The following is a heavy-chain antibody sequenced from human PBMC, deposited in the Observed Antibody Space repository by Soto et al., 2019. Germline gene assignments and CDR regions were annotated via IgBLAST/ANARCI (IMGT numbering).Heavy chain of an antibody. J-gene: IGHJ5*01. V-gene: IGHV4-59*01. CDR1: GGSIKNYC. D-gene: IGHD2-21*01. CDR2: IYYSGST. CDR3: ARDREVWLRRWGFDS. Sequence: SETLSLTCSVSGGSIKNYCWNWIRQAPGKGLEWIGYIYYSGSTNYHPSLRGRVTISVDTSKNQFSLKLTSVTAAATAVYSCARDREVWLRRWGFDSWGQGALVTVSS.